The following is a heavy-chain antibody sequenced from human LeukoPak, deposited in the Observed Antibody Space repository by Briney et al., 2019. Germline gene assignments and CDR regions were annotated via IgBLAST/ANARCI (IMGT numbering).Heavy chain of an antibody. J-gene: IGHJ4*02. CDR1: GYTFTSYD. Sequence: ASVKVSCKASGYTFTSYDINWVRQAPGQGLEWLGIINPSGGSTNYAQKFQGRVTMTRDTSTSTVYMELSSLRSEDTAVYYCARDGSGYHYFDYWGQGTLVTVSS. CDR3: ARDGSGYHYFDY. V-gene: IGHV1-46*01. CDR2: INPSGGST. D-gene: IGHD3-22*01.